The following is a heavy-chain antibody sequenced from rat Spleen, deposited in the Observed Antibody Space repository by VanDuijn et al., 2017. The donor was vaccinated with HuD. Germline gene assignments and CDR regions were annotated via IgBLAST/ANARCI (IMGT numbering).Heavy chain of an antibody. D-gene: IGHD1-4*01. V-gene: IGHV5-22*01. Sequence: EVQLVESGGGLVQPGRSLKLSCAASGFTFSDYNMAWVRQAPKKGLEWVASISYEGSSTYYGDSVKGRFTISRDNAKNTLYLQVNSLRSEDTATYYCARPGITSYVMDAWGQGASVTVSS. CDR1: GFTFSDYN. J-gene: IGHJ4*01. CDR2: ISYEGSST. CDR3: ARPGITSYVMDA.